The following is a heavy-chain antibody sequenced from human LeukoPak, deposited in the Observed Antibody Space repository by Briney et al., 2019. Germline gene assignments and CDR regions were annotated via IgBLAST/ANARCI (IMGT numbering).Heavy chain of an antibody. V-gene: IGHV4-34*01. CDR1: GGSFSGYY. Sequence: PSETLSLTCAVYGGSFSGYYWSWIRQPPGKGLEWIGEINHSGSTNYNPSLKSRVTISVDTSKNQFSLKLSSVTAADTAVYYCARGPSNYDYVWGSYRPPRGMDVWGKGTTVTVSS. CDR2: INHSGST. CDR3: ARGPSNYDYVWGSYRPPRGMDV. J-gene: IGHJ6*04. D-gene: IGHD3-16*02.